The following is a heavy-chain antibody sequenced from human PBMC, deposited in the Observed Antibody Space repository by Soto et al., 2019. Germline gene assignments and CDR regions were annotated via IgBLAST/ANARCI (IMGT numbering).Heavy chain of an antibody. J-gene: IGHJ3*01. V-gene: IGHV3-23*01. Sequence: PGGSLRLSCAASGFTFSNSAMSWVRQAPGKGLECVSSISESGGSTYYADSVKGPFTISRDNFKNTLYLQMNNLRVEDTAFFYCCGRVDIFTGYSDAFDVWGQGTMVTVSS. CDR2: ISESGGST. CDR1: GFTFSNSA. D-gene: IGHD3-9*01. CDR3: CGRVDIFTGYSDAFDV.